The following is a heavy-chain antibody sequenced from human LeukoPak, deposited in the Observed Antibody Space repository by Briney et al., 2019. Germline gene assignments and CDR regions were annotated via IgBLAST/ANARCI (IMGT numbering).Heavy chain of an antibody. CDR3: ARANWNDVFDY. V-gene: IGHV4-61*02. CDR2: IYTSGST. J-gene: IGHJ4*02. D-gene: IGHD1-1*01. Sequence: SETLSLTCTLSGGSISSGSYDWRWIRQPSGKGLEWIGRIYTSGSTNYNPSLNSQITISVDTSKNQFCMKLSSVTAADTAVYYCARANWNDVFDYWGQGTLVTVSS. CDR1: GGSISSGSYD.